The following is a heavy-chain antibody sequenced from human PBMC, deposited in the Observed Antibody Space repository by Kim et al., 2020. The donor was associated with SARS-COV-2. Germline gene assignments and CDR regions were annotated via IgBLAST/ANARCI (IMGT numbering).Heavy chain of an antibody. CDR2: YN. CDR3: ASSKRCYFDY. V-gene: IGHV6-1*01. J-gene: IGHJ4*02. Sequence: YNDYAGSVKSLITINPATSKNQFSLQLNSVTPEDTAVYYCASSKRCYFDYWGQGTLVTVSS.